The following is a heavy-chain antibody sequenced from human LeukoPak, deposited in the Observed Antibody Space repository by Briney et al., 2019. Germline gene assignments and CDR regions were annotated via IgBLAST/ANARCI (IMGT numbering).Heavy chain of an antibody. Sequence: GRSLRLSCAASGFTFSSYGMHWVRQAPGKGLEWVAVIWYDGSNKYYADSVKGRFTIPRDNSKNTLYLQMNSLRAEDTAVYYCAKGGRDGYNLSFDYWGQGTLVTVSS. CDR2: IWYDGSNK. J-gene: IGHJ4*02. CDR3: AKGGRDGYNLSFDY. D-gene: IGHD5-24*01. CDR1: GFTFSSYG. V-gene: IGHV3-33*06.